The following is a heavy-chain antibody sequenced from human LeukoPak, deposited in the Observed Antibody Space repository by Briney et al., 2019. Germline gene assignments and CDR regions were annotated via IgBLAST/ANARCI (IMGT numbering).Heavy chain of an antibody. Sequence: GGSLRLSCAASGFTFSSYAMHWVRQAPGKGLEWVAVISYDGSNKYYADSVKGRFTISRDNSKNTLYLQMNSLRAEDTAVYYCARDSYSSSADFDYWGQGTLVTVSS. CDR1: GFTFSSYA. D-gene: IGHD6-6*01. J-gene: IGHJ4*02. CDR3: ARDSYSSSADFDY. V-gene: IGHV3-30-3*01. CDR2: ISYDGSNK.